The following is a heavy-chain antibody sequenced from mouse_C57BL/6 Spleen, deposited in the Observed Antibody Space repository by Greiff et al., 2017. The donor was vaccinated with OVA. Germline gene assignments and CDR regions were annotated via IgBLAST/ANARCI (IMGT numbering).Heavy chain of an antibody. D-gene: IGHD3-2*02. CDR2: INPNNGGT. CDR3: ARGGLGRPFAY. Sequence: VVEPGASVKMSCKASGYTFTDYNMHWVKQSHGKSLEWIGYINPNNGGTSYNQKFKGKATLTVNKSSSTAYMELRSLTSEDSAVYYCARGGLGRPFAYWGQGTLVTVSA. J-gene: IGHJ3*01. CDR1: GYTFTDYN. V-gene: IGHV1-22*01.